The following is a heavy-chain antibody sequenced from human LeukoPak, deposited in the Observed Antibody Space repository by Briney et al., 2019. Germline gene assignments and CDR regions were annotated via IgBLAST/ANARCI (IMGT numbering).Heavy chain of an antibody. CDR2: ISGSGGST. CDR1: GFTFSSDA. Sequence: GGSLRLSCAASGFTFSSDAMSWVRQAPGKGLEWVSAISGSGGSTYYAGSVKGRFTISRDNSKNTLYLQMNSLRAEDTAVYYCAKDRGYSSGWLYDWFDPWGQGTLVTVSS. V-gene: IGHV3-23*01. CDR3: AKDRGYSSGWLYDWFDP. D-gene: IGHD6-19*01. J-gene: IGHJ5*02.